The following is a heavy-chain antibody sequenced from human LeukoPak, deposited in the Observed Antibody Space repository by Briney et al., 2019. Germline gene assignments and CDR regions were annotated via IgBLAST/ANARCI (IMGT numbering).Heavy chain of an antibody. CDR3: TSPVEPERFLEWSLDY. Sequence: PGGSLRLSCTASGFTFGDYAMSWVRQAPGKGLEWVGFIRSKAYGGTTEYAASVKGRFTISRDDSKSIAYLQMNSLKTEDTAVYYCTSPVEPERFLEWSLDYWGQGTLVTVSS. V-gene: IGHV3-49*04. J-gene: IGHJ4*02. CDR1: GFTFGDYA. D-gene: IGHD3-3*01. CDR2: IRSKAYGGTT.